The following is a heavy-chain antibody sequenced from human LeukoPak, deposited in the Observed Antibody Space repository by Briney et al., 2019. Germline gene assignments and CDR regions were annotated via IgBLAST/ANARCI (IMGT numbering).Heavy chain of an antibody. Sequence: PGGSLRLSCAASGFTFSSYEMNWVRQAPGQGLDWVSYISSSGSTIYYADSVKGRFTIYRDNAKNSLYLQMNSLRAEDTAVYYCAELGVTMIGGVWGKGTTVTISS. D-gene: IGHD3-10*02. V-gene: IGHV3-48*03. CDR3: AELGVTMIGGV. CDR1: GFTFSSYE. CDR2: ISSSGSTI. J-gene: IGHJ6*04.